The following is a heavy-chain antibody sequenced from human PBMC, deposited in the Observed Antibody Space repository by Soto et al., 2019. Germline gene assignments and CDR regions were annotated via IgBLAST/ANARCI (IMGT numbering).Heavy chain of an antibody. J-gene: IGHJ4*02. D-gene: IGHD3-3*01. CDR3: ARDVAYDAFEGRLEN. Sequence: EVQLVESGGGLVQPGGSLRLSCAASEFTFSNYWMTWVRQAPGKGLEWVANINQDGTEKHYVDSVMGRFTISRDNAKNSLYLQMISLRAEDTARYYCARDVAYDAFEGRLENWGQGTLVTVSS. V-gene: IGHV3-7*01. CDR2: INQDGTEK. CDR1: EFTFSNYW.